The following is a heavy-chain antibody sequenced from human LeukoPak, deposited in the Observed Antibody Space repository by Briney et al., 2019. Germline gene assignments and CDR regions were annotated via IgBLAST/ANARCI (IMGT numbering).Heavy chain of an antibody. CDR2: INPSGGST. CDR1: GYTFTSYY. Sequence: ASVKVPCKASGYTFTSYYIHWVRQAPGQGLEWMGIINPSGGSTSYAQKFQGRLSMTRDTSTSTVYMELSSLRSEDTAVYYCARGLVQYYYYYYYMDVWGKGTTVTVSS. J-gene: IGHJ6*03. V-gene: IGHV1-46*01. CDR3: ARGLVQYYYYYYYMDV.